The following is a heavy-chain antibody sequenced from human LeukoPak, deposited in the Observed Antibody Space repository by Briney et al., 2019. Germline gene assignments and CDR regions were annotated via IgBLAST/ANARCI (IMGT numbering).Heavy chain of an antibody. D-gene: IGHD3-10*01. CDR3: ARGTVDGSGSYSAPFDY. CDR1: GYSISSGYY. V-gene: IGHV4-38-2*02. CDR2: IYHSGST. Sequence: PSETLSLTCTVSGYSISSGYYWAWIRQPPGKGLEWIGSIYHSGSTYYNPSLKSRVTISVDTSKNQFSLKLSSVTAADTAIYYCARGTVDGSGSYSAPFDYWGQGTLVTVSS. J-gene: IGHJ4*02.